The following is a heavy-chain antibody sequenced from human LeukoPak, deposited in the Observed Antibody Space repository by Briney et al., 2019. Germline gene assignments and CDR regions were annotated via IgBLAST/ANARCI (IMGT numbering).Heavy chain of an antibody. J-gene: IGHJ4*02. V-gene: IGHV5-51*01. CDR2: IYPGDSDT. Sequence: GESLKISCKGSGYSFTNYWIGWVRQMPGKGLEWMGIIYPGDSDTRYSPSFQGQVTISADKSISTAYLQWNSLKASDTAMYYCARVYYSVTTEYYFDYWGQGTLVTVSS. D-gene: IGHD4-17*01. CDR3: ARVYYSVTTEYYFDY. CDR1: GYSFTNYW.